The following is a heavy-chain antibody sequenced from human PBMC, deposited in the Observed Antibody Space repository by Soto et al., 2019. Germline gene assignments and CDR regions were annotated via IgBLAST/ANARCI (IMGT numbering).Heavy chain of an antibody. CDR2: IWYDGSNK. D-gene: IGHD6-19*01. Sequence: PGGSLRLSCAASGFTFSSYGMHWVRQAPGKGLEWVAVIWYDGSNKYYADSVKGRFTISRDNSKNTLYLQMNSLRAEDTAVYYCARSEGRIAVAGTAPDFDYWGQGTRVTVSS. J-gene: IGHJ4*02. CDR1: GFTFSSYG. V-gene: IGHV3-33*01. CDR3: ARSEGRIAVAGTAPDFDY.